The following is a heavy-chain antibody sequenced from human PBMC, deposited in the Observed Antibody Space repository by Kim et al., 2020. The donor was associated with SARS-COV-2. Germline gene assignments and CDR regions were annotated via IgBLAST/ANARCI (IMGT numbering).Heavy chain of an antibody. D-gene: IGHD3-22*01. J-gene: IGHJ3*02. Sequence: GGSLRLSCAAPGFTFSSYAMSWVRQAPGKGLEWVSAISGSGGSTYYADSVKGRFTISRDNSKNTLYLQMNSLRAEDTAVYYCAKDTYYYDSSGYTDAFDIWGQGTMVTVSS. CDR1: GFTFSSYA. CDR3: AKDTYYYDSSGYTDAFDI. CDR2: ISGSGGST. V-gene: IGHV3-23*01.